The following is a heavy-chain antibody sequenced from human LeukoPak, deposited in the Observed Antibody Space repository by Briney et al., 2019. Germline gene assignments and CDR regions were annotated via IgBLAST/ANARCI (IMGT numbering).Heavy chain of an antibody. D-gene: IGHD2-2*01. CDR1: GGSISGSGYY. J-gene: IGHJ4*02. V-gene: IGHV4-39*01. CDR3: ARRCRSTSCYHY. CDR2: IYDSGNT. Sequence: SETLSLTCSVSGGSISGSGYYWAWIRQPPGKGLEWIGNIYDSGNTYYNPSLKSRVTISVGTSKNQFSLELNSVTAADTAVYFCARRCRSTSCYHYWGQGTLVTVSS.